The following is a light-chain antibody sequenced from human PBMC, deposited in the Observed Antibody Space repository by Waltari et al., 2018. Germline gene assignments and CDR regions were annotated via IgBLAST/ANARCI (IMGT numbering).Light chain of an antibody. CDR3: QQRSNWPGYT. V-gene: IGKV3-11*01. CDR1: QSVSSY. CDR2: DAS. J-gene: IGKJ2*01. Sequence: IVLTQSPATLSLSPGERATLSCSASQSVSSYLAWYQQKPGQAPRLLIYDASNRATGIPARFSGSGSGTDFTLTISSLEPEDFAVYYCQQRSNWPGYTFGQGTKLEIK.